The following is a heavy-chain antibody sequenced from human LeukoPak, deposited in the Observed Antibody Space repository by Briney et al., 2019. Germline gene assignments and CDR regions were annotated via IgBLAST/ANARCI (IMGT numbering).Heavy chain of an antibody. Sequence: GGSLRLSCAASGFTFSDHYMDWVRQAPGKGLEWVGRTRNKGNSYTTQYAASVKGRFTISRDDSKNSLYLQMNSLKTEDTAVYYCVRGIPSGAIFGYWGQGTLVTVSS. CDR1: GFTFSDHY. CDR2: TRNKGNSYTT. V-gene: IGHV3-72*01. CDR3: VRGIPSGAIFGY. J-gene: IGHJ4*02. D-gene: IGHD6-25*01.